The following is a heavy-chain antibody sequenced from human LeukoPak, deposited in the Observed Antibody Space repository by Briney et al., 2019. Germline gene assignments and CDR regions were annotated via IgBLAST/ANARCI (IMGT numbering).Heavy chain of an antibody. Sequence: WGSLRLSCAASGFTFTTYTMNWVRQAPGKGLEWVASISSSSSLIYYADSVKGRFTVSRDNANNSLFLQMNSLRAEDTAVYYCAREDMGEMFDYWGQGTLVTLSS. V-gene: IGHV3-21*01. CDR2: ISSSSSLI. J-gene: IGHJ4*02. CDR1: GFTFTTYT. CDR3: AREDMGEMFDY. D-gene: IGHD5-24*01.